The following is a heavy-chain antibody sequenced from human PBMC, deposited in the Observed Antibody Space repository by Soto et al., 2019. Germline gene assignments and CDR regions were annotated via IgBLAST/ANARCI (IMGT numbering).Heavy chain of an antibody. CDR3: ARGPSGSYWGYYFDY. CDR1: GFTVSSNY. D-gene: IGHD1-26*01. Sequence: RGSLRLSCAASGFTVSSNYMSWVRQAPGKGLEWVSVIYSGGSTYYADSVKGRFTISRHNSKNTLYLQMNSLRAEDTAVYYCARGPSGSYWGYYFDYWGQGTLVTVSS. CDR2: IYSGGST. V-gene: IGHV3-53*04. J-gene: IGHJ4*02.